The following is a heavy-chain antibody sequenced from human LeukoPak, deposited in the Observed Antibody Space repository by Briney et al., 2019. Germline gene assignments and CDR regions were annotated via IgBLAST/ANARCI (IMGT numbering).Heavy chain of an antibody. V-gene: IGHV4-34*01. D-gene: IGHD3-3*01. CDR3: ASRYYDFWSGYPKNWFDP. Sequence: SETLSLTCAVYGGSFSGFYWSCIRHPPGRGREWIAEINHSGRTNYNPSLKSRVTISVDTSKNQFSLKLSSVTAADTAIYYCASRYYDFWSGYPKNWFDPWGQGTLVTVSS. CDR2: INHSGRT. CDR1: GGSFSGFY. J-gene: IGHJ5*02.